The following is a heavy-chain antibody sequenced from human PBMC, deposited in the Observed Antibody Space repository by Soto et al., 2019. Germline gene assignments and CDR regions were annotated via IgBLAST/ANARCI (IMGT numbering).Heavy chain of an antibody. CDR2: ISSGSVYI. D-gene: IGHD1-1*01. CDR3: ARYDAFKAFDL. V-gene: IGHV3-21*06. CDR1: GFTFNSYS. Sequence: GSLRLSCAASGFTFNSYSVNWVRQAPGKGLEWVASISSGSVYIDFADSVRGRFTISRDDVTNSVSLQMDSLRVEDTGIYYCARYDAFKAFDLWGQGTMVTVS. J-gene: IGHJ3*01.